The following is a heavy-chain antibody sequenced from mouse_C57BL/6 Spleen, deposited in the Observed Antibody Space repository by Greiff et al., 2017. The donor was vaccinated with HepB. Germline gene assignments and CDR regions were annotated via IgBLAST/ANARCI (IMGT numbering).Heavy chain of an antibody. CDR2: INPNNGGT. D-gene: IGHD2-4*01. Sequence: VQLQQSGPELVKPGASVKISCKASGYTFTDYYMNWVKQSHGKSLEWIGDINPNNGGTSYNQKFKGKATLTVDKSSSTAYMELRSLTSEDSAVYYCAFYYDYDGWEFAYWGQGTLVTVSA. CDR3: AFYYDYDGWEFAY. J-gene: IGHJ3*01. CDR1: GYTFTDYY. V-gene: IGHV1-26*01.